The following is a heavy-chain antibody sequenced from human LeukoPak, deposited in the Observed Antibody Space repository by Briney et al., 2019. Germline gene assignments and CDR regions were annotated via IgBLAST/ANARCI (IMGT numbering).Heavy chain of an antibody. Sequence: GGSLRLSCAASGFTFSNYWMHWVREAPGEALMWVSRIKSDGSSTTYADSVKGRFTISRDNAKNTLYLQMNSLRAEDTAVYYCSRDSLSSCGGDCYTGLDVWGQGTTVTVSS. CDR3: SRDSLSSCGGDCYTGLDV. V-gene: IGHV3-74*01. CDR1: GFTFSNYW. CDR2: IKSDGSST. J-gene: IGHJ6*02. D-gene: IGHD2-21*02.